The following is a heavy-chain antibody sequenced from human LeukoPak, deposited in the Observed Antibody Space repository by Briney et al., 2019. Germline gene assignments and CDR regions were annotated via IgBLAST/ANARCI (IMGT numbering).Heavy chain of an antibody. V-gene: IGHV3-23*01. D-gene: IGHD6-19*01. CDR3: AKDHRGIAVAGKGYFDY. CDR1: GFTFSSYG. Sequence: PGGTLRLSCAASGFTFSSYGMSWVRQAPGKGLEWVSAISGSGGSTYYADSVKGRFTISRDNSKNTLYLQMNSLRAEDTAVYYCAKDHRGIAVAGKGYFDYWGQGTLVTVSS. CDR2: ISGSGGST. J-gene: IGHJ4*02.